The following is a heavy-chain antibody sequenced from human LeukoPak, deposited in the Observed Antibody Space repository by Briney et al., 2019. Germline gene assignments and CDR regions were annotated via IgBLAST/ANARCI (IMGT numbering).Heavy chain of an antibody. CDR1: GFTFSSYG. D-gene: IGHD6-19*01. J-gene: IGHJ4*02. Sequence: PGGSLRLSCAASGFTFSSYGMSWVRQAPGKGLEWVSAISGSGGSTYYADSVKGRFTISRDNAKNSNSLYLQMNSLRAEDTAVYYCARDKSVAGYYFDYWGRGTLVTVSS. CDR2: ISGSGGST. CDR3: ARDKSVAGYYFDY. V-gene: IGHV3-23*01.